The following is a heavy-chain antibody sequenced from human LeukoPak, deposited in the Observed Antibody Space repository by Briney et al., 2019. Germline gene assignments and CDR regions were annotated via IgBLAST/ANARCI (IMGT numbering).Heavy chain of an antibody. Sequence: GGSLRLSCAASGFTFSSYAMSWVRQAPGKGLEWVSAISGSGGSTYYADSVKGRFTISRDNSKNTLYLQMNSLRAEDTAVYYCAKSGITGTTTYYYYYYMDVWGKGTTVTVSS. CDR2: ISGSGGST. CDR3: AKSGITGTTTYYYYYYMDV. V-gene: IGHV3-23*01. CDR1: GFTFSSYA. J-gene: IGHJ6*03. D-gene: IGHD1-14*01.